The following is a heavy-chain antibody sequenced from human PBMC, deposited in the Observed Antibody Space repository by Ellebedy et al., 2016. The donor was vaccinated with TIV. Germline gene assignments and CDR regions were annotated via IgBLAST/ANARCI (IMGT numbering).Heavy chain of an antibody. D-gene: IGHD3-22*01. J-gene: IGHJ4*02. V-gene: IGHV1-2*02. Sequence: ASVKVSCKASGYTFTGNYMHWVRQAPGQGLEWMGWINPSSGGTNYAQKFQGRVTMTRDTSTSTVYMELSSLRSEDTALYHCARARYYDSSGYFDYWGQGTLVTVSS. CDR2: INPSSGGT. CDR3: ARARYYDSSGYFDY. CDR1: GYTFTGNY.